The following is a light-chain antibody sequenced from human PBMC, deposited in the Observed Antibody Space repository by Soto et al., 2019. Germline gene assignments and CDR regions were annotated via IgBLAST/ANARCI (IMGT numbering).Light chain of an antibody. V-gene: IGLV2-11*01. J-gene: IGLJ1*01. CDR2: DVS. CDR3: CSYAGSYSVV. CDR1: SSDVGGYNY. Sequence: QSALTQPRSVSGSPGQSVTISCTGTSSDVGGYNYVSWYQQHPGKAPKLMIYDVSKRPSGVPDRFSGSKSDNTASLIISGLQAEDEADYYCCSYAGSYSVVFGTGTKLTVL.